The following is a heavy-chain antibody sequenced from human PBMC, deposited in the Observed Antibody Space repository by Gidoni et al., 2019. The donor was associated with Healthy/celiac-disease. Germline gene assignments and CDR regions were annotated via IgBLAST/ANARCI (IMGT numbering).Heavy chain of an antibody. Sequence: QVQLVESGGGVVQPGRSLRLSCPAPGFTFRRYARPWVRQAPGKGLEWVAVITYDGSNKYYADSVKGRFTISRDNSKNTLYLQMNSLRAEDTAVYYCARKGPHYYDSSGQGAFDIWGQGTMVTVSS. CDR2: ITYDGSNK. CDR3: ARKGPHYYDSSGQGAFDI. V-gene: IGHV3-30-3*01. D-gene: IGHD3-22*01. CDR1: GFTFRRYA. J-gene: IGHJ3*02.